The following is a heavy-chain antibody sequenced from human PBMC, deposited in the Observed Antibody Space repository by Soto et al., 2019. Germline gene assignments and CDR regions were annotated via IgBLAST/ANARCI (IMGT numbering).Heavy chain of an antibody. CDR1: GGSISSYY. Sequence: QVQLQESGPGLVKPSETLSLTCTVSGGSISSYYWSWIRQPPGKGLGWIGYIYYSGSTNCNPSLKSRVTISVDTSKNQFSLKLSSVTAADTAVYYCARDLGPPYMDVWGKGTTVTVSS. V-gene: IGHV4-59*01. CDR3: ARDLGPPYMDV. CDR2: IYYSGST. J-gene: IGHJ6*03.